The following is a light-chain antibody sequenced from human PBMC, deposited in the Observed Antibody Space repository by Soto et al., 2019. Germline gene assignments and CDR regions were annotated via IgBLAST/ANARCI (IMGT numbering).Light chain of an antibody. V-gene: IGKV1-5*01. Sequence: RLTQSPSSLSASVGATVTISCRASQDISTYLAWYQQKPGKAPTLLIFGASSLHNGVPPRFAGSGSWSEFTLTINRLQPDDFATYYCQHYTLYSAPFGQGTRV. CDR2: GAS. CDR1: QDISTY. CDR3: QHYTLYSAP. J-gene: IGKJ5*01.